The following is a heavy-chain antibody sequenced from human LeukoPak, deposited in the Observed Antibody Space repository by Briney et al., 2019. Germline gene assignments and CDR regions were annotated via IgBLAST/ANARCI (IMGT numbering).Heavy chain of an antibody. V-gene: IGHV4-34*01. J-gene: IGHJ4*02. CDR1: GGSFSGYY. CDR2: INHSGST. D-gene: IGHD1-26*01. CDR3: ARALLGSYYDY. Sequence: SETLSLTCAVYGGSFSGYYWSLIRQPPGKGLEWIGEINHSGSTNYNPSLKSRVTISVDTSKNQFSLKLSSVTAADTAVYYCARALLGSYYDYWGQGTLVTVSS.